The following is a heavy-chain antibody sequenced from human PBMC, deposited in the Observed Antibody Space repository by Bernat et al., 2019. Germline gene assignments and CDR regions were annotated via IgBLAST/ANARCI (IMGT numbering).Heavy chain of an antibody. J-gene: IGHJ5*02. CDR2: INPNSGGT. D-gene: IGHD3-10*01. V-gene: IGHV1-2*04. CDR1: GYTFGAYW. Sequence: QVQLVQSGAEVKKPGASVKVSCKASGYTFGAYWIHWVRQAPGQGLEWMGWINPNSGGTNYAQKFQGWVTMTRDTSISTAYMELSRLRSDDTAVYYCARGTITMVRGPRGNWFDPWGQATLVTVSS. CDR3: ARGTITMVRGPRGNWFDP.